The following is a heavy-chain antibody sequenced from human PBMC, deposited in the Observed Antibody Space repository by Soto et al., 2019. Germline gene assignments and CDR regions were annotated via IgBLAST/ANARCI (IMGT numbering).Heavy chain of an antibody. CDR1: GGSISSYY. J-gene: IGHJ5*02. Sequence: TSETLSLTCTVSGGSISSYYWSWIRQPPGKGLEWIGYIYYSGSTNYNPSLKSRVTISVDTSKNQFSLKLSSLRSEDTAVYYCARTELGWFDPWGQGTLVTVSS. D-gene: IGHD1-26*01. V-gene: IGHV4-59*01. CDR2: IYYSGST. CDR3: ARTELGWFDP.